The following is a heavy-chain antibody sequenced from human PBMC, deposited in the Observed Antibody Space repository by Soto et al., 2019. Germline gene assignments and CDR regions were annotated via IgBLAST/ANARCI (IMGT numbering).Heavy chain of an antibody. CDR2: IDPSDSYT. V-gene: IGHV5-10-1*03. D-gene: IGHD6-13*01. J-gene: IGHJ6*02. CDR3: ARRIAAAGHYYYYGMDV. CDR1: GYSFTSYW. Sequence: EVQLVQSGAEVKKPGESLRISCKGSGYSFTSYWISWVRQMPGKGLEWMGRIDPSDSYTNYSPSFQGHVTISADKSISTAYLQWSSLKASDTAMYYCARRIAAAGHYYYYGMDVWGQGTTVTVSS.